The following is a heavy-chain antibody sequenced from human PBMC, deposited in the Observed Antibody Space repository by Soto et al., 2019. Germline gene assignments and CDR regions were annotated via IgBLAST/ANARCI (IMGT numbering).Heavy chain of an antibody. J-gene: IGHJ5*02. Sequence: LSLTCTVSGGSISSGDYNWSWIRQPPGKGLEWIGYIYYSGSTYYNPSLKSRVTISVDTSKNQFSLKLSSVTAADTAVYYCARVSVTTEYNWFDPWGQGTLVTVSS. CDR2: IYYSGST. CDR1: GGSISSGDYN. CDR3: ARVSVTTEYNWFDP. V-gene: IGHV4-30-4*01. D-gene: IGHD4-4*01.